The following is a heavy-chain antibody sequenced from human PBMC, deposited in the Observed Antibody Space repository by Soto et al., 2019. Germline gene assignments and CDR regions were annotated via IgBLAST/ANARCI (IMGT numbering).Heavy chain of an antibody. CDR1: GFTFSSYG. J-gene: IGHJ4*02. V-gene: IGHV3-33*01. CDR3: ARESHVFSLSIVVVPAAIDY. Sequence: GGSLRLSCAASGFTFSSYGMHWVRQAPGKGLEWVAVIWYDGSNKYYADSVKGRFTISRDNSKNTLYLQMNSLRAEDTAVYYCARESHVFSLSIVVVPAAIDYWGQGTLVTVSS. D-gene: IGHD2-2*01. CDR2: IWYDGSNK.